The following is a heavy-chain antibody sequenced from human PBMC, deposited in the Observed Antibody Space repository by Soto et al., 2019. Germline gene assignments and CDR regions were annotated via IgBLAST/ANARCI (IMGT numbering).Heavy chain of an antibody. Sequence: QVQLVQSGAEVKKPGASVKVSCKASGYTFTSYGISWVRQAPGQGLEWMGWISAYNGNTNYAQKLQGRVTMTTDTSMSTAYMELRSLRSDDTAVYYCARGGRHDSSGYYLPFSGMDVWGQGTTVTVSS. CDR1: GYTFTSYG. J-gene: IGHJ6*02. V-gene: IGHV1-18*01. D-gene: IGHD3-22*01. CDR2: ISAYNGNT. CDR3: ARGGRHDSSGYYLPFSGMDV.